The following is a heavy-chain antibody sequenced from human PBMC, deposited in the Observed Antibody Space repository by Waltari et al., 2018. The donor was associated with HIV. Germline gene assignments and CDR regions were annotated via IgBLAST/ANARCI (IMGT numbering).Heavy chain of an antibody. CDR2: IYHSGST. CDR3: ARGQGLVTFDC. D-gene: IGHD2-15*01. J-gene: IGHJ4*02. Sequence: QVQLQESGPGLVKSSETLSRTCAVSGYSISSGYYWGWIRQSPGKGLEWIGIIYHSGSTYYHPSLKHRVTISPDTSNNHFSLKLSSVTAAYTAVYYCARGQGLVTFDCWGQGTLVTFSS. V-gene: IGHV4-38-2*01. CDR1: GYSISSGYY.